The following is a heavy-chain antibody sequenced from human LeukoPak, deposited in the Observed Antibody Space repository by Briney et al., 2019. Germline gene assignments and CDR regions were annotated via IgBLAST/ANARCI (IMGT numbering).Heavy chain of an antibody. CDR3: ARESPDPDYYDSSGYYPFDY. J-gene: IGHJ4*02. CDR2: INHSGST. CDR1: GGSFSGYY. V-gene: IGHV4-34*01. Sequence: SETLSLTCAVYGGSFSGYYWSWIRQPPGKGLEWIGEINHSGSTNYNPSLKSRVTTSVDTSKNQFSLKLSSVTAADTAVYYCARESPDPDYYDSSGYYPFDYWGQGTLVTVSS. D-gene: IGHD3-22*01.